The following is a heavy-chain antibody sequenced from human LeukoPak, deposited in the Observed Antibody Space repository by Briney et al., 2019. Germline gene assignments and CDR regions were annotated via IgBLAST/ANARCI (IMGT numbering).Heavy chain of an antibody. V-gene: IGHV3-23*01. D-gene: IGHD6-6*01. Sequence: PGGSLRLSCAASGFTFSSYAMSWVRQAPGKGLEWVSAISGSGGSTYYADSVKGRFTISRDNSKNTLYLQMNSLRAEDTAVYYCAKSSRSSSALYYYYYYMDVWGKGTTVTVSS. J-gene: IGHJ6*03. CDR2: ISGSGGST. CDR1: GFTFSSYA. CDR3: AKSSRSSSALYYYYYYMDV.